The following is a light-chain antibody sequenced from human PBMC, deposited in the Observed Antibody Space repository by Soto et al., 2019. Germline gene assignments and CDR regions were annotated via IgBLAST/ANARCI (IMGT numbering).Light chain of an antibody. Sequence: QSALTQPASVSGSPGQSITISCTGTSSDVGGYNYVSWYQQHPGKAPKLIIYEVSNRPSGVSNRVSGSKSGNTASLTISGPQAEDEADYYCNSYTSKSTGVFGTGTKVTVL. CDR2: EVS. V-gene: IGLV2-14*01. CDR1: SSDVGGYNY. CDR3: NSYTSKSTGV. J-gene: IGLJ1*01.